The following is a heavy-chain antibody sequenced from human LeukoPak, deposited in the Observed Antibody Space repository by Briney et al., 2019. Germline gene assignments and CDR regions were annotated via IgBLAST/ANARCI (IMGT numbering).Heavy chain of an antibody. D-gene: IGHD3-22*01. CDR2: FHNSGTS. J-gene: IGHJ3*02. CDR1: DDSISDYY. CDR3: ARLLRDYDSSGRTHDAFDI. V-gene: IGHV4-59*01. Sequence: SETLSLTCTVSDDSISDYYRGWIRQPPGKGLEWIGYFHNSGTSTYNPSLKSRVTISADTSKNQFSLKLNSLTTADTAVYYCARLLRDYDSSGRTHDAFDIWGQGTMVTVSS.